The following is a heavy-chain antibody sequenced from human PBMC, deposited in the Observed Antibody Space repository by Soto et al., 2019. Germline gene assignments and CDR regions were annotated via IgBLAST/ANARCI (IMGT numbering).Heavy chain of an antibody. CDR3: AKGSYYDFWSGYNGDYFDY. D-gene: IGHD3-3*01. J-gene: IGHJ4*02. V-gene: IGHV3-30*18. CDR1: GFTFSSYG. CDR2: ISYDGSNK. Sequence: GGSLRLSCAASGFTFSSYGMHWVRQAPGKGLGWVAVISYDGSNKYYADSVKGRFTISRDNSKNTLYLQMNSLRAEDTAVYYCAKGSYYDFWSGYNGDYFDYWGQGTLVTVSS.